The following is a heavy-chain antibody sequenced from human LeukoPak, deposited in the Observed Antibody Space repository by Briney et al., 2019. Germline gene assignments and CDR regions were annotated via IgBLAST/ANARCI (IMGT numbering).Heavy chain of an antibody. V-gene: IGHV3-23*01. Sequence: GSLRLSCAASGFTFNTYAMSWVRQAPGKGLEWVSAISDSGGSAYYADSVKGRFIISRDNAKNSLYLQMNSLRAEDTAVYYCARASMRGWYFDLWGRGTLVTVSS. CDR1: GFTFNTYA. CDR3: ARASMRGWYFDL. CDR2: ISDSGGSA. J-gene: IGHJ2*01.